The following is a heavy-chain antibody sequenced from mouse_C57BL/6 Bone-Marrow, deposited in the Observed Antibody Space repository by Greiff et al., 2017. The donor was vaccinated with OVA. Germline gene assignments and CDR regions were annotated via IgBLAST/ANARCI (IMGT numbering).Heavy chain of an antibody. J-gene: IGHJ2*01. Sequence: QVQLQQPGAELVRPGTSVKLSCKASGYTFTSYWMHWVKQRPGQGLEWFGVIDPSDSYTNYNQKFKGKATLTVDTSSSTAYMQLSSLTSEDSAVYYCARDRVGDPYYFDYWGQGTTLTVSS. CDR2: IDPSDSYT. D-gene: IGHD1-1*02. V-gene: IGHV1-59*01. CDR3: ARDRVGDPYYFDY. CDR1: GYTFTSYW.